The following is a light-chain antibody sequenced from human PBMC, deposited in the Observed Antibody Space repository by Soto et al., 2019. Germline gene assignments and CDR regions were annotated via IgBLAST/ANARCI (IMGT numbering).Light chain of an antibody. J-gene: IGLJ1*01. V-gene: IGLV1-44*01. Sequence: QSVLTQPPSVSGTPGQRVTISCSGSSSNIGNHPVSWYQQLPRTAPKLLIYTNSQRPSGVPVRFSGSKSGTSASLAISGLQSEDEAEYYCAARDDNVYVFGTGTQLTVL. CDR3: AARDDNVYV. CDR2: TNS. CDR1: SSNIGNHP.